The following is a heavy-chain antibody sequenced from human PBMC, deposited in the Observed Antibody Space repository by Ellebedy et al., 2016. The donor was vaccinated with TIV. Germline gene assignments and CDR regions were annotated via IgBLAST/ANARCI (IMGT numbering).Heavy chain of an antibody. CDR1: GGSISSYY. CDR3: ASSLTMLRGGMDV. V-gene: IGHV4-59*01. D-gene: IGHD3-10*01. CDR2: IYYSGST. Sequence: MPSETLSLTCTVSGGSISSYYWSWIRQPPGKGLAWIGSIYYSGSTNYNPSLKSRVTLSVDTSKNQFSLKLSYVTAADTAVYDCASSLTMLRGGMDVWGQGTTVTVSS. J-gene: IGHJ6*02.